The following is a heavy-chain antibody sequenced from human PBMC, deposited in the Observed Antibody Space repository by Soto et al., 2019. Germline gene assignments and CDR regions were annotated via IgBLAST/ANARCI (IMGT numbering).Heavy chain of an antibody. Sequence: SETLSLTCTVSGGSISSSSYYWGWIRQPPGEGLEWIGSIYYSGSTYYNPSLKSRVTISVDTSKNQFSLKLSSVTAADTAVYYCARQGRELLWFGELGSNWFDPWGQGTLVTVSS. V-gene: IGHV4-39*01. J-gene: IGHJ5*02. CDR3: ARQGRELLWFGELGSNWFDP. D-gene: IGHD3-10*01. CDR1: GGSISSSSYY. CDR2: IYYSGST.